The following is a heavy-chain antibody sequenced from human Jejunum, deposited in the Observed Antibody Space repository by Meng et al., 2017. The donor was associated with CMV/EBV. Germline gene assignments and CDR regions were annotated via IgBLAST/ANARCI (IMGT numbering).Heavy chain of an antibody. V-gene: IGHV3-64*02. CDR2: ISSNGGST. D-gene: IGHD1-26*01. Sequence: ASGFTFSNYIMHWVRQAPGKGLEYVSAISSNGGSTYYADSVKDRFTISRDNLKNTLNLQMGSLRADDTAMYYCARISRVGATVDFWGQGTPVTVSS. CDR3: ARISRVGATVDF. J-gene: IGHJ4*02. CDR1: GFTFSNYI.